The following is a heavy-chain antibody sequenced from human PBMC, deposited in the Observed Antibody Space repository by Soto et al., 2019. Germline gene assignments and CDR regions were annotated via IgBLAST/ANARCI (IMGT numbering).Heavy chain of an antibody. CDR3: ASFDGTLVRGGRSSPYEMDV. Sequence: QVLLVQSGPEVKKPGSSVKVSCKASGGTFNNYAINWVRQAPGKGLEWMGGIIPTFGTGNHGQKFQGRVTIAADEATTTAYMELNSLRSEDTAIYYCASFDGTLVRGGRSSPYEMDVWGQGTTVIVYS. J-gene: IGHJ6*02. V-gene: IGHV1-69*01. D-gene: IGHD3-10*01. CDR2: IIPTFGTG. CDR1: GGTFNNYA.